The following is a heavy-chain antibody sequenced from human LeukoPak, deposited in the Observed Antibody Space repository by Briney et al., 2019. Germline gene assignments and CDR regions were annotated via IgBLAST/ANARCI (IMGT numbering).Heavy chain of an antibody. V-gene: IGHV1-46*01. D-gene: IGHD5-24*01. CDR3: ARVRDGYNDAYDI. CDR1: GYTFTSYY. Sequence: ASVKVSCKASGYTFTSYYMHWVRQAPGQGLEWMGIISPSGAITSYAQKFQGRVTMTSDMSTRTVYMELSSLRSEDTALYYCARVRDGYNDAYDIWGQGTLVTVSS. CDR2: ISPSGAIT. J-gene: IGHJ3*02.